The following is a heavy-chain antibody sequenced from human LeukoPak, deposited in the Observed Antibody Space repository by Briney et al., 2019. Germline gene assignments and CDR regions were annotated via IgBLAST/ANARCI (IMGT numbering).Heavy chain of an antibody. D-gene: IGHD1-26*01. CDR2: IRYDGSNK. CDR3: AKAYSGSYLFDY. J-gene: IGHJ4*02. CDR1: GFTFRSYG. Sequence: GGSLRLSCAASGFTFRSYGMHWVRQAPGKGLEWVAFIRYDGSNKYYADSVKGRFTISRDNSKNTLYLQMNSLRAEDTAVYYCAKAYSGSYLFDYWGQGTLVTVSS. V-gene: IGHV3-30*02.